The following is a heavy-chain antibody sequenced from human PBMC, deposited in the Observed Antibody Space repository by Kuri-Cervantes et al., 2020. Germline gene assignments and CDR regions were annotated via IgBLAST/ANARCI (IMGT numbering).Heavy chain of an antibody. J-gene: IGHJ4*02. CDR1: GFTFSSYG. CDR2: ISYDGSNK. V-gene: IGHV3-30*18. CDR3: AKVGYSSGWAFDY. Sequence: GESLKISCAASGFTFSSYGMHWVRQAPGKGLEWVAVISYDGSNKYYADSVKGRFTISRDNSKNTLYLQMNSLRAEDTAVYYCAKVGYSSGWAFDYRGQGTLVTVSS. D-gene: IGHD6-19*01.